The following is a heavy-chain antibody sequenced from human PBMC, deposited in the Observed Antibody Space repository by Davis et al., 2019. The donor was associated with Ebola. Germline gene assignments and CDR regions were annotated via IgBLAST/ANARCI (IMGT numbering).Heavy chain of an antibody. CDR2: ISSSSSYI. Sequence: PGGSLRLSCAASGFTFSSYSMNWVRQAPGKGLEWVSSISSSSSYIYYADSVKGRFTISRDNAKNSLYLQMNSLRAEDTAVYYCARPLLRWFSGVDAFDIWGQGTMVTVSS. CDR3: ARPLLRWFSGVDAFDI. J-gene: IGHJ3*02. V-gene: IGHV3-21*01. CDR1: GFTFSSYS. D-gene: IGHD4-23*01.